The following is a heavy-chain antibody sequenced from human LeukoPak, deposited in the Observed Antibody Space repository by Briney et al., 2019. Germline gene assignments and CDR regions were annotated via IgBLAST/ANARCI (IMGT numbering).Heavy chain of an antibody. V-gene: IGHV3-30-3*02. CDR1: GFTFSSYA. CDR2: ISYDGSNK. D-gene: IGHD5-12*01. CDR3: VKDKYSDGFFDY. Sequence: PGGSLRLSCAASGFTFSSYAMHWVRQAPGKGLEWVAVISYDGSNKYYADSVKGRFTISRDNNKDSLYLQMNSLRIDDTAFYYCVKDKYSDGFFDYWGHGTLVTVSS. J-gene: IGHJ5*01.